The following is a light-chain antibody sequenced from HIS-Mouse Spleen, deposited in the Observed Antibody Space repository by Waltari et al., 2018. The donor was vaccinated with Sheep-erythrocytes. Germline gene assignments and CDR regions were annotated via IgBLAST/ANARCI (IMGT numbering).Light chain of an antibody. CDR3: QSYDSSNVV. J-gene: IGLJ2*01. CDR2: EDN. V-gene: IGLV6-57*04. CDR1: RGSIASNY. Sequence: NFMLTQPHSVSESPGKTVTISCTRSRGSIASNYVQWYQQRPGSAPTTVIYEDNQRPSGVPDRFSGSIDSSSNSASLTISGLKTEDEADYDCQSYDSSNVVFGGGTKLTVL.